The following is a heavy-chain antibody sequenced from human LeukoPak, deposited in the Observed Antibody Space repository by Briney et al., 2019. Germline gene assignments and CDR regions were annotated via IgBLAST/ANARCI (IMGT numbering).Heavy chain of an antibody. CDR3: ARLAVSGHEYFQH. CDR1: GGSISSYY. V-gene: IGHV4-59*08. Sequence: RASETLSLTCTVSGGSISSYYWSWIRQPPGKGLEWIVYIYYSGSTNYNPSLKSRVTISVDTSKNQFSLKLSSVTAADTAVYYCARLAVSGHEYFQHWGQGTLVTVSS. D-gene: IGHD7-27*01. J-gene: IGHJ1*01. CDR2: IYYSGST.